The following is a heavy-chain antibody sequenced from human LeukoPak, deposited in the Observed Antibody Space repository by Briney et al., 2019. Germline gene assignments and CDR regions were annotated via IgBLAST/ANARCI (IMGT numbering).Heavy chain of an antibody. CDR3: ARLGDRNSGYSYGYPVGY. CDR2: VYYSGST. Sequence: SETLSLTCTVSGGSISSSSYYWGWIRQPPGKGLEWIGSVYYSGSTYYNPSLKSRVTISVDTSKNQFSLKLSSVTAADTAVYYCARLGDRNSGYSYGYPVGYWGQGTLVTVSS. D-gene: IGHD5-18*01. J-gene: IGHJ4*02. CDR1: GGSISSSSYY. V-gene: IGHV4-39*01.